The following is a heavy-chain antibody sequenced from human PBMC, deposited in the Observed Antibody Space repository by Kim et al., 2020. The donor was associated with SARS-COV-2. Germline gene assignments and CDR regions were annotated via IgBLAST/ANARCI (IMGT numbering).Heavy chain of an antibody. Sequence: ASVKVSCKVSGYTLTELSMHWVRQAPGKGLEWMGGFDPEDGETIYAQKFQGRVTMTEDTSTDTAYMELSSLRSEDTAVYYCATALTIGNWFDPWGQGTLVTVSS. V-gene: IGHV1-24*01. CDR1: GYTLTELS. D-gene: IGHD2-2*01. CDR3: ATALTIGNWFDP. J-gene: IGHJ5*02. CDR2: FDPEDGET.